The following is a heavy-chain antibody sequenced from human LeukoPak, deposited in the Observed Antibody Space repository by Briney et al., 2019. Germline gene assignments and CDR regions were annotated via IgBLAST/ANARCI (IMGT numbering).Heavy chain of an antibody. D-gene: IGHD3-9*01. CDR3: ARLSKGRFFDYIFDY. V-gene: IGHV4-39*01. CDR1: GGSVSSSTYY. Sequence: SETLSLTCTVSGGSVSSSTYYWGWLRQPPGKGLEWIVNIFYSGSTYYNPSLTSRVTMSVDTSNNQFSLKMHSVTAADTAVYYCARLSKGRFFDYIFDYWGQGTLVTVSS. CDR2: IFYSGST. J-gene: IGHJ4*02.